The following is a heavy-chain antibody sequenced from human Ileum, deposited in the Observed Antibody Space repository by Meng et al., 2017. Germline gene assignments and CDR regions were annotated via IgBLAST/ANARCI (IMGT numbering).Heavy chain of an antibody. CDR2: ISAYNGNT. CDR3: ARDRDYGDLDFDY. D-gene: IGHD4-17*01. J-gene: IGHJ4*02. Sequence: QEQLEQPGAEGKKAGDPEKGYGKADGYTFTSYGISWVRQAPGQGLEWMGWISAYNGNTNYAQKLQGRVTMTTDTSTSTAYMELRSLRSDDTAVYYCARDRDYGDLDFDYWGQGTLVTVSS. CDR1: GYTFTSYG. V-gene: IGHV1-18*01.